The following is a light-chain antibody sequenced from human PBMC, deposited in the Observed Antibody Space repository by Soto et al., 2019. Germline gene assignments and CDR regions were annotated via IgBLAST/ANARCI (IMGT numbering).Light chain of an antibody. J-gene: IGLJ1*01. CDR1: SSNIGGNY. Sequence: QSVLTQPPSASGTPGQRVTISCSGSSSNIGGNYVYWYQQLPGTAPKLLIYRNNQRPSGVPDRFSGSKSGTSASLAISGLRSEDEADYYCAAWDDSLSRYVFGTGTKVTVL. CDR2: RNN. V-gene: IGLV1-47*01. CDR3: AAWDDSLSRYV.